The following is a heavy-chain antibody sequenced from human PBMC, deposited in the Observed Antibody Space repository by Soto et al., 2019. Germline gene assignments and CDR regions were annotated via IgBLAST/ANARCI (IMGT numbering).Heavy chain of an antibody. D-gene: IGHD3-10*01. CDR1: GDTFNFYT. CDR2: IIPMVGMA. CDR3: ATSYGSGSRPFDN. V-gene: IGHV1-69*02. J-gene: IGHJ4*02. Sequence: QVQLVQSGAEVKKPGSSVKVSCKTSGDTFNFYTIHWVRQAPGQGLEWLGRIIPMVGMANYAKRFQGRVTMMADKSTSTAYMQLTGLRSEDSAVYYCATSYGSGSRPFDNWGQGPLVSVSS.